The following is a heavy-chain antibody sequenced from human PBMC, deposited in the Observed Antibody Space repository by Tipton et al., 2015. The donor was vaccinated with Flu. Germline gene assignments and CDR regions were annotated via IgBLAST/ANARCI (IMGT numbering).Heavy chain of an antibody. CDR1: GYSISSRYY. D-gene: IGHD5-24*01. CDR2: VYHGGTT. CDR3: AREVRRDGYNYCDY. V-gene: IGHV4-38-2*02. J-gene: IGHJ4*02. Sequence: TLSLTCTVSGYSISSRYYWGWIRQPPGKGLEWIGCVYHGGTTYYNPSLKSRVAISLDTFQNQFSLKLTSVTAADTAVYFCAREVRRDGYNYCDYWGQGTLVTVSS.